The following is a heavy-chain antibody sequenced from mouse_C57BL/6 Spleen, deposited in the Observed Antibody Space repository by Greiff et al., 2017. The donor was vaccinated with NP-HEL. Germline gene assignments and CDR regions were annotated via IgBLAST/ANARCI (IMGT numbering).Heavy chain of an antibody. CDR2: IYPSDSET. CDR1: GYTFTSYW. D-gene: IGHD1-1*02. CDR3: ARRGNGRGYAMDY. Sequence: VQLQQPGAELVRPGSSVKLSCKASGYTFTSYWMDWVKQRPGQGLEWIGNIYPSDSETHYNQKFKDKATLTVDKSSSTAYMQLSSLTSEDSAVYYCARRGNGRGYAMDYWGQGTSVTVSS. V-gene: IGHV1-61*01. J-gene: IGHJ4*01.